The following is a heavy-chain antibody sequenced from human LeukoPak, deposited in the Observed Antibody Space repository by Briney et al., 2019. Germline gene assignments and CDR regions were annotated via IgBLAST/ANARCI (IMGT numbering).Heavy chain of an antibody. CDR2: IIPIFGTA. V-gene: IGHV1-69*06. D-gene: IGHD2/OR15-2a*01. Sequence: SVKVSCKAPADTFTYYAISWVRQAPGQGLEWMGGIIPIFGTANYAQKFQGRVTITADKSTSTAYMELSSLRSEDTAVYYCASSLIGLQIDYWGQGTLVTVSS. CDR1: ADTFTYYA. CDR3: ASSLIGLQIDY. J-gene: IGHJ4*02.